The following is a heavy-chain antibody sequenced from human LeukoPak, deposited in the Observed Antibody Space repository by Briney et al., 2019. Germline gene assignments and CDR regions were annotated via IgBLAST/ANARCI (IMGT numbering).Heavy chain of an antibody. V-gene: IGHV3-30*14. CDR1: GFTFTIYA. D-gene: IGHD3-22*01. CDR3: VRTSSGYSPI. Sequence: PGGSLRLSCAASGFTFTIYAMDWVRQAPGKGLEWVAAISYDGGNEYYTDSVKGRFTMSRDNSKNTLYLQMSSLRAEDTAVFYCVRTSSGYSPIWGQGTMVTVSS. J-gene: IGHJ3*02. CDR2: ISYDGGNE.